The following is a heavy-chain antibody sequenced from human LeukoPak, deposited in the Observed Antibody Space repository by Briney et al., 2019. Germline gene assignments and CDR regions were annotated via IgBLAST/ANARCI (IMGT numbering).Heavy chain of an antibody. CDR2: IKQDGSDK. CDR3: ARKTVVGSYFDY. Sequence: GGSLRLSCAASGFTFSSYWMSWVRQAPGKGLEWVANIKQDGSDKYYVDSVKGRFTISRDNAKNSLYLQINSPRAEDTAVYYCARKTVVGSYFDYWGQGTPATVSS. V-gene: IGHV3-7*03. J-gene: IGHJ4*02. D-gene: IGHD4-23*01. CDR1: GFTFSSYW.